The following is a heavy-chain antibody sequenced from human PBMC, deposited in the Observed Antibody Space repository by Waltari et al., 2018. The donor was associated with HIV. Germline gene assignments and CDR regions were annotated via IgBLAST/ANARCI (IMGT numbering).Heavy chain of an antibody. D-gene: IGHD6-19*01. Sequence: ELQLVESGGGLVQPGRSLRLSCTASGFTFGDSALSWFRQAPGKGLEWVGFIRNRGYGGTTQYAASVKGRFTISRDDSKSIAYLQMNSLKVEDTAVYYCTRNLGAVAGNDYYYGMDVWGQGTTVTVSS. CDR3: TRNLGAVAGNDYYYGMDV. CDR1: GFTFGDSA. CDR2: IRNRGYGGTT. V-gene: IGHV3-49*03. J-gene: IGHJ6*02.